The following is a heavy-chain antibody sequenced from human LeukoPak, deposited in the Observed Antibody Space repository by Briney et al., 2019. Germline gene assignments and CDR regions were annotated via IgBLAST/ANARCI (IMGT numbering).Heavy chain of an antibody. D-gene: IGHD3-3*01. V-gene: IGHV4-30-4*01. Sequence: PSETLYLTCTVSGGSISSCDYYWIWIRQPPGNDLKWIGNLYYSGSTYYNPSLNSLATITVATSNNQFYLQLSSVTAADTAVYYCARLRPYYDFWSGYSYNWLDPWGQRTLVTVS. J-gene: IGHJ5*02. CDR1: GGSISSCDYY. CDR2: LYYSGST. CDR3: ARLRPYYDFWSGYSYNWLDP.